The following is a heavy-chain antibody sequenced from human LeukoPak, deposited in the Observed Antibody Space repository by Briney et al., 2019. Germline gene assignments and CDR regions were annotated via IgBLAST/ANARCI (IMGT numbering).Heavy chain of an antibody. Sequence: PGGSLRLSCAASGFTFSSYSLNWVRQAPGKGLEWVSSISSSGTYIYYADSVKGRFTISRDNAKNSLYLQMNSLRAEDTAVYYCATGDAAKFDYWGQGTLVTVSS. CDR1: GFTFSSYS. D-gene: IGHD2-15*01. CDR3: ATGDAAKFDY. J-gene: IGHJ4*02. CDR2: ISSSGTYI. V-gene: IGHV3-21*01.